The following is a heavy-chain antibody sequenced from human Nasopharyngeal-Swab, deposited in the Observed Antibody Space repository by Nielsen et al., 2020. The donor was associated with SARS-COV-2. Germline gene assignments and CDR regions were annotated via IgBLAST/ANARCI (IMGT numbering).Heavy chain of an antibody. CDR3: ASAVTGPLY. V-gene: IGHV3-53*01. D-gene: IGHD4-11*01. Sequence: GESLKISCAASGFNVSNNYMTWVRQAPGTGLEWVSIIYSSGSIYHADSVKGRFIISRDTSKNTLSLRMNSLSVEDTAVYYCASAVTGPLYWGQGTLVTVSS. CDR1: GFNVSNNY. J-gene: IGHJ1*01. CDR2: IYSSGSI.